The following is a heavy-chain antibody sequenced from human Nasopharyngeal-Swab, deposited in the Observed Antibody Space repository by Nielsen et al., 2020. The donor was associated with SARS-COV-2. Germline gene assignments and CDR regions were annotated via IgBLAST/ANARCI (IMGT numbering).Heavy chain of an antibody. CDR3: ARVRWYSSSYWFDP. CDR1: GGSISSGDYY. V-gene: IGHV4-30-4*08. J-gene: IGHJ5*02. CDR2: IYYSGST. D-gene: IGHD6-13*01. Sequence: SETLSLTCTVSGGSISSGDYYWSWIRQPPGKGLEWIGYIYYSGSTYHNPSLKSRVTISVDTSKNQFSLKLSSVTAADTAVYYCARVRWYSSSYWFDPWGQGTLVTVSS.